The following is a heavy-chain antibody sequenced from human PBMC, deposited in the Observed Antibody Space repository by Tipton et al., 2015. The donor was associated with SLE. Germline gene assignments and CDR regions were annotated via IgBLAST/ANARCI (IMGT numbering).Heavy chain of an antibody. Sequence: RSLRLSCEASGFSFRNYGMHWVRQAPGKGLEWVAVIWFDERDKYYTDSVKGRFTISRDNSKNTVYLQMNSLTADDTAVYYCARGIPSGSGWEKGYFDYWGQGSLVTVSS. V-gene: IGHV3-33*01. CDR2: IWFDERDK. CDR3: ARGIPSGSGWEKGYFDY. D-gene: IGHD6-19*01. CDR1: GFSFRNYG. J-gene: IGHJ4*02.